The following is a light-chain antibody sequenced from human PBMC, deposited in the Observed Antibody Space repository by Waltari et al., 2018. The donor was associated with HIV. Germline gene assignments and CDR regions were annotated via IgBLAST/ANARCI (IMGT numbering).Light chain of an antibody. CDR2: EVS. V-gene: IGLV2-14*01. J-gene: IGLJ3*02. CDR1: RSDVGGYNF. CDR3: SSYTSSSTLV. Sequence: QSALTQPASVSGSPGQSITISCTGPRSDVGGYNFVSWYQQHPGKAPKLMIYEVSNRPSGVSNRFSGSKSGNTASLTISGLQAEDEADYYCSSYTSSSTLVFGGGTKLTVL.